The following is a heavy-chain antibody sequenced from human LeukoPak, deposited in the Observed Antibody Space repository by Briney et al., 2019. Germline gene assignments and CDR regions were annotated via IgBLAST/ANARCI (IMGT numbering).Heavy chain of an antibody. D-gene: IGHD4-11*01. CDR1: GYTFTIYY. J-gene: IGHJ6*02. Sequence: ASVKVSCKASGYTFTIYYMHWVRQAPGQGLEWMGIINPSGGSTSYAQKFQGRVTMTRDTSTSTVYMELSSLRSEDTAVYYCARAMTTGPYYYGMDVWGQGTTVTVSS. CDR3: ARAMTTGPYYYGMDV. V-gene: IGHV1-46*01. CDR2: INPSGGST.